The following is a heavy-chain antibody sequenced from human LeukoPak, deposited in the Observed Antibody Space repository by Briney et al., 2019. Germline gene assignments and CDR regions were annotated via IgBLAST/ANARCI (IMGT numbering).Heavy chain of an antibody. CDR1: GYSFTNYW. V-gene: IGHV5-51*01. Sequence: GESLKISCKASGYSFTNYWIGWVRQMPGKGLEWMGISFPGDSDTRYSPSFRGQVTISADKSITTAYLQWSSLKASDTAMYYCARHHCSGRSCFSAPFDSWGQGTLVTVSS. CDR2: SFPGDSDT. D-gene: IGHD2-15*01. CDR3: ARHHCSGRSCFSAPFDS. J-gene: IGHJ4*02.